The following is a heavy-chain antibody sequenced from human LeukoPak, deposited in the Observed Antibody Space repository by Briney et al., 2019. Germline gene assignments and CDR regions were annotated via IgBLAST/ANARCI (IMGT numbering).Heavy chain of an antibody. D-gene: IGHD3-22*01. V-gene: IGHV1-46*01. CDR1: GYTFTSYY. J-gene: IGHJ3*02. Sequence: ASVKVSCKASGYTFTSYYMHWVRQAPGQGLEWMGIINPSGGSTSHAQKFQGRVTMTRHMSTSTVYMELSSLRSEDTAVYYCARDRRDYYDSSEPDAFDIWGQGTMVTVSS. CDR2: INPSGGST. CDR3: ARDRRDYYDSSEPDAFDI.